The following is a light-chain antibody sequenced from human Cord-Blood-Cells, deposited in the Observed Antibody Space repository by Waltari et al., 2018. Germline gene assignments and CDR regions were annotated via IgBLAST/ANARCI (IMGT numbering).Light chain of an antibody. CDR1: QRVLYSSNNKNY. V-gene: IGKV4-1*01. J-gene: IGKJ1*01. CDR2: WAS. CDR3: QQYYSTPWT. Sequence: DIVMTQSPDSLAVSLGERATINCNPRQRVLYSSNNKNYLAWYQQKPGQPPKLLIYWASTRESGVPDRFSGSGSGTDFTLTISSLQAEDVAVYYCQQYYSTPWTFGQGTKVEIK.